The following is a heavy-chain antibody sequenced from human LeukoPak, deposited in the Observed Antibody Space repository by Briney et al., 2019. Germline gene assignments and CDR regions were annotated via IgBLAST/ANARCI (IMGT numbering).Heavy chain of an antibody. CDR3: ARDPNPTISWNLDY. J-gene: IGHJ4*02. CDR1: GYTFTGYY. CDR2: INPNSGGT. Sequence: ASVKVSCKASGYTFTGYYMHWVRQVPGQGLEWMGWINPNSGGTNYAQKFQGRVTMTRDTSISTAYMEMSRLRSDDTAVYYCARDPNPTISWNLDYWGQGTLVTVSS. D-gene: IGHD1-1*01. V-gene: IGHV1-2*02.